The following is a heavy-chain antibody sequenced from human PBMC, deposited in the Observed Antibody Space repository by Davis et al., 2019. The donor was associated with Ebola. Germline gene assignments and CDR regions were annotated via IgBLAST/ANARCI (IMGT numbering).Heavy chain of an antibody. Sequence: ASVPVSCLASGYTFTSYYMHWVRQAPGQGLEWMGLINPSGGSTSYAQKFQGRVTMTRDTSTSTVYMELSSLRAEDTAVYYCAKVGGDLFGVVPLDYWGQGTLVTVSS. J-gene: IGHJ4*02. D-gene: IGHD3-3*01. CDR3: AKVGGDLFGVVPLDY. CDR1: GYTFTSYY. CDR2: INPSGGST. V-gene: IGHV1-46*01.